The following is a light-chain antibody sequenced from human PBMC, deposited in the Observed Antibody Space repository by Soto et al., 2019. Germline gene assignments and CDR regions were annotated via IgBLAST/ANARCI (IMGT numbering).Light chain of an antibody. V-gene: IGKV3-11*01. J-gene: IGKJ4*01. Sequence: EIVLTQSPATLSLSPGERATLSCRASQSVDSYLARYQQKPGQAPRLLIFDASNRATGIPARFSGSGSGTDFTLTISSLEPGDFAVYYCQQHSNRLTFGGGTKVEIK. CDR1: QSVDSY. CDR2: DAS. CDR3: QQHSNRLT.